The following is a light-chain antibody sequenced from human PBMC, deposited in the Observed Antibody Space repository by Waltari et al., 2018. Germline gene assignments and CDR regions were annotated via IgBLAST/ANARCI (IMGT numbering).Light chain of an antibody. Sequence: EIVLTQSPATLSLSPGDRATLSCRASQSVRNYLAWYRQKPGQAPRRLIYEASERAPGSPATFSGSGSGTDCTLTISSREPDDFAVYYCQHRHNWPPTFTFGQGTKLEVK. CDR3: QHRHNWPPTFT. CDR2: EAS. CDR1: QSVRNY. J-gene: IGKJ2*01. V-gene: IGKV3-11*01.